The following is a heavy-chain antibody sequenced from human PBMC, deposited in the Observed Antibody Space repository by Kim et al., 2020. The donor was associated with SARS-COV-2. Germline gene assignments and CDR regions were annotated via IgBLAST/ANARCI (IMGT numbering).Heavy chain of an antibody. CDR1: GFTFSSYA. CDR2: ISGSGGST. Sequence: GGSLRLSCAASGFTFSSYAMSWVRQAPGKGLEWVSAISGSGGSTYYADSVKGRFTISRDNSKNTLYLQMNSLRAEDTAVYYCAASDSSSYNYYYGMDVWGQGTTVTVSS. CDR3: AASDSSSYNYYYGMDV. V-gene: IGHV3-23*01. J-gene: IGHJ6*02. D-gene: IGHD6-13*01.